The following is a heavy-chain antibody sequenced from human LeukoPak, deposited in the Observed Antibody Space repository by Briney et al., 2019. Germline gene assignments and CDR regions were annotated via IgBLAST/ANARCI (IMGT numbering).Heavy chain of an antibody. J-gene: IGHJ4*02. CDR3: ARRRMNWDAFDY. CDR2: IYHSGST. Sequence: NTSETLSLTCAVSGYSISSGYYWGWIRQPPGKGLEWIGSIYHSGSTYYNPSLKSRVTISVDTSKNQFSLKLSSVTAADTAVYYCARRRMNWDAFDYWGQGTLVTVSS. D-gene: IGHD1-1*01. CDR1: GYSISSGYY. V-gene: IGHV4-38-2*01.